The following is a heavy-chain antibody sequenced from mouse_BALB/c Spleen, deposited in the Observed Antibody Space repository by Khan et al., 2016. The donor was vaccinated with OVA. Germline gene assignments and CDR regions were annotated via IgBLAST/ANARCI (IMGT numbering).Heavy chain of an antibody. Sequence: QIQLVQSGPELKKPGETVKISCKASGYTFTNYGMNWVLQSPGKALKWMGWINTYTGEPTYADDFKGRFAFSLETSASTAFLQINNLKNEDTATYFWARPPYFAYTLDYWGQGTSVTVSS. CDR2: INTYTGEP. J-gene: IGHJ4*01. CDR1: GYTFTNYG. V-gene: IGHV9-3-1*01. D-gene: IGHD2-10*01. CDR3: ARPPYFAYTLDY.